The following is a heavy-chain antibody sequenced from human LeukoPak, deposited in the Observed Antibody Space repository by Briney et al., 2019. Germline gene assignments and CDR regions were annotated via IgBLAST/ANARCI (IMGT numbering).Heavy chain of an antibody. Sequence: ASVKVSCKASGYTFTGYYMHWVRQAPGQGLEWMGWINPNSGGTNYAQKFQGRVTMTRDTSISTAYMELSRLRSDDTAVYYCARDRGGAAAVWFDPWGQGTLVTVSS. D-gene: IGHD6-13*01. CDR1: GYTFTGYY. V-gene: IGHV1-2*02. J-gene: IGHJ5*02. CDR2: INPNSGGT. CDR3: ARDRGGAAAVWFDP.